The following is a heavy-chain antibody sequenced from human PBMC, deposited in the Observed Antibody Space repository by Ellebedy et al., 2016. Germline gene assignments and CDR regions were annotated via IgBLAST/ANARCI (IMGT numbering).Heavy chain of an antibody. CDR2: ISGSGGST. CDR1: GFTFSSYA. V-gene: IGHV3-23*01. D-gene: IGHD2-21*01. Sequence: GESLKISCAASGFTFSSYAMSWVRQAPGKGLEWVSAISGSGGSTYYADSVKGRFTISRDNSKNMLYFQMNSLRAEDTAVYYCAREVGRGVISPYMDVWGKGTTVTVSS. CDR3: AREVGRGVISPYMDV. J-gene: IGHJ6*03.